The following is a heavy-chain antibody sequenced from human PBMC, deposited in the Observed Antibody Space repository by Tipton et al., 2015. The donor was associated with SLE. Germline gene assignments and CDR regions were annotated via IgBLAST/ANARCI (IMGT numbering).Heavy chain of an antibody. CDR1: GGSISSGSYY. J-gene: IGHJ5*02. V-gene: IGHV4-61*09. Sequence: TLSLTCTFSGGSISSGSYYWNWIRQPAGKGLEWIGYIYTSASTNYNPSLKSRVTISVDTSKNQFSLNLTSVTAADTAVYYCARARYCSGGSCSNWFDPWGQGTLVTVSS. D-gene: IGHD2-15*01. CDR2: IYTSAST. CDR3: ARARYCSGGSCSNWFDP.